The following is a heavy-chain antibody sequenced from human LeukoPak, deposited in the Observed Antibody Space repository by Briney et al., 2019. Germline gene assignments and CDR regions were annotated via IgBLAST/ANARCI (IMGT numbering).Heavy chain of an antibody. V-gene: IGHV3-48*03. J-gene: IGHJ3*02. D-gene: IGHD5-18*01. CDR3: ARYTYELNAFDI. CDR1: GFTFSSYE. CDR2: ISSSGGTI. Sequence: GGSLRLSXAASGFTFSSYEMNWVRQAPGKGLEWVSYISSSGGTISHADSVKGRFTISRDNAKNSLYLQMNSLRAEDTAVYYCARYTYELNAFDIWGQGTMVTVSS.